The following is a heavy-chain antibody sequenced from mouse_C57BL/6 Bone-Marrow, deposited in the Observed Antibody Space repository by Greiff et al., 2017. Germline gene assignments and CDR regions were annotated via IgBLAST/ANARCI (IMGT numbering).Heavy chain of an antibody. V-gene: IGHV1-53*01. Sequence: QVQLQQPGTELVKPGASVKLSCKASGYTFTSYWMHWVKQRPGQGLEWIGNINPNNGGSNYNEKFKNKATLTVDKSSSSTYMQLSSLTSEDSAVYFCARSGGYDSSLYWYFDVWGTGTTVTVSS. CDR2: INPNNGGS. J-gene: IGHJ1*03. D-gene: IGHD1-1*01. CDR1: GYTFTSYW. CDR3: ARSGGYDSSLYWYFDV.